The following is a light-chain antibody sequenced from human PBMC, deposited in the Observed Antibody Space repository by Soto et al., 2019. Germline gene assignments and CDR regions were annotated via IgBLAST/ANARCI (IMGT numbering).Light chain of an antibody. CDR2: GAS. CDR3: QQHNNWPPSWT. V-gene: IGKV3-15*01. CDR1: QSVGSN. J-gene: IGKJ1*01. Sequence: EIVMTQSPATLSVSPGERATLSCRASQSVGSNLAWYQQKPGQAPRLLIYGASTRATGIPARFSGSGSGTDFTLTISILQSEDLAFYYCQQHNNWPPSWTFGQGTKVEIK.